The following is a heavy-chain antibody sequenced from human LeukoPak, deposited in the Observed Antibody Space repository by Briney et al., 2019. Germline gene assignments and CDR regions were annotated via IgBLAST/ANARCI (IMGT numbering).Heavy chain of an antibody. D-gene: IGHD1-26*01. J-gene: IGHJ3*02. CDR2: MNPNSGNT. CDR1: GYTFTSYD. Sequence: ASVKVSCKASGYTFTSYDINWVRQATGQGLGWMGWMNPNSGNTGYAQKFQGRVTMTRNTSISTAYMELSSLRSEDTAVYYCALASSGSYYVAAVRAFDIWGQGTMVTVSS. CDR3: ALASSGSYYVAAVRAFDI. V-gene: IGHV1-8*01.